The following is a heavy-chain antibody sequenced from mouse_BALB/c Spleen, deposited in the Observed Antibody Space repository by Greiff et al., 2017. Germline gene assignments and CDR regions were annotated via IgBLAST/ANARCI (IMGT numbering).Heavy chain of an antibody. Sequence: EVKLQESGPGLVKPSQSLSLTCTVTGYSITSDYAWNWIRQFPGNKLEWMGYISYSGSTSYNPSLKSRISITRDTSKNQFFLQLNSVTTEDTATYYCARSNDGYYWYFDVWGAGTTVTVSS. J-gene: IGHJ1*01. V-gene: IGHV3-2*02. CDR2: ISYSGST. CDR3: ARSNDGYYWYFDV. CDR1: GYSITSDYA. D-gene: IGHD2-3*01.